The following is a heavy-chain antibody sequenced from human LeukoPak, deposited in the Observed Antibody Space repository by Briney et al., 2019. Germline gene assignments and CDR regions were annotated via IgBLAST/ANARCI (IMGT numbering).Heavy chain of an antibody. CDR1: GFTVSSNY. CDR2: IYSGGST. CDR3: AREIGGWYGYAFDI. D-gene: IGHD6-19*01. V-gene: IGHV3-53*04. Sequence: GGSLRLSCAASGFTVSSNYMSWVRQAPGKGLEWVSVIYSGGSTYYADSVKGRFTISRHNSKNTLYLQMNSLRAEDTAVHYCAREIGGWYGYAFDIWGQGTMVTVSS. J-gene: IGHJ3*02.